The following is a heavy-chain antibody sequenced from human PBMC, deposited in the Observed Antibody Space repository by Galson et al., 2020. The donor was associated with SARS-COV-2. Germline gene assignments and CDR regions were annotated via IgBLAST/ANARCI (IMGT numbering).Heavy chain of an antibody. D-gene: IGHD1-26*01. V-gene: IGHV3-74*01. CDR1: GFTFSSFW. Sequence: SCAASGFTFSSFWMHWVRQAPGKGLVWVSRINSNGSITSYADFVKGRFTISRDNAKNTLYLQMNSLRAEDTALYYCTATRAYWGQGTLVTVSS. CDR2: INSNGSIT. J-gene: IGHJ4*02. CDR3: TATRAY.